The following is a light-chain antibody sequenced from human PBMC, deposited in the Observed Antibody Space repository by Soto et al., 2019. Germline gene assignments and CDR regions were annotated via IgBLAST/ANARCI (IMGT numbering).Light chain of an antibody. V-gene: IGKV3-15*01. CDR3: QQYNNWPRT. J-gene: IGKJ1*01. Sequence: EIVMTQSPATLSVSPGVRAPLSCRASQSVNSNLAWYQQKAGQAPRLLIYGTSTRATGIPARFSGSGSGTDFTLTISSLQFEDFAVYYCQQYNNWPRTFGQGTKVDIK. CDR1: QSVNSN. CDR2: GTS.